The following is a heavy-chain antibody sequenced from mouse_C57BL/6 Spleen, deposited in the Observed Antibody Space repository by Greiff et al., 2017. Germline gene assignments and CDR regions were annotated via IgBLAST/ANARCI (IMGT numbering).Heavy chain of an antibody. D-gene: IGHD2-12*01. CDR1: GYTFTSYW. CDR3: ARIGGFVTIGYFDV. V-gene: IGHV1-7*01. J-gene: IGHJ1*03. CDR2: INPSRGYT. Sequence: QVQLQQSGAELAKPGASVKLSCKASGYTFTSYWLHWVKQRPGPGLEWIGYINPSRGYTKSNQKFKDKATLTADISSSTAYMHLSSLTYEDSAVYYCARIGGFVTIGYFDVWGTGTTVTVAS.